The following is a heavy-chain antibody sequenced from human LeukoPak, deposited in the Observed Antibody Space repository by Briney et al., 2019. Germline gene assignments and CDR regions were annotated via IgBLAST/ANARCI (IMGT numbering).Heavy chain of an antibody. V-gene: IGHV3-23*01. Sequence: GGSLRLSCAASGFTFSSYAMSWVRQAPGKGLEWVSAISGSGGSTYYADSVKGRFTISRDNSKNTLYLQMNSLRAEDTAVYYCAKDVGPGTTIFGVVFDYWGQGILVTVSS. D-gene: IGHD3-3*01. CDR2: ISGSGGST. CDR3: AKDVGPGTTIFGVVFDY. CDR1: GFTFSSYA. J-gene: IGHJ4*02.